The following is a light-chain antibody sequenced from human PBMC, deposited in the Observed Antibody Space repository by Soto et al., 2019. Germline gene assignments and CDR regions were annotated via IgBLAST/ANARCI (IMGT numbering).Light chain of an antibody. CDR1: QSVSSSY. CDR2: GTS. CDR3: EQYGSSPPVT. Sequence: EIVLTQSPGTLSLSPGERATLSCRASQSVSSSYLAWYQQKPGKAPRLLIYGTSGRATGIPARFSGSGSGTDFTLTISRLEPEDFAGYYCEQYGSSPPVTFGQGTRLEIK. V-gene: IGKV3-20*01. J-gene: IGKJ5*01.